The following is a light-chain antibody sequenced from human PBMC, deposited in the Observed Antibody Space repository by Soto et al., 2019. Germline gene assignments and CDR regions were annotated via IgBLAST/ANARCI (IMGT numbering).Light chain of an antibody. CDR1: QSVNSY. J-gene: IGKJ4*01. CDR2: GAS. CDR3: QQYNQWPLT. Sequence: ETVMTQSPATLSLSPGERATLSCRAGQSVNSYLAWYQQKPGQAPRLLIRGASARATGIPARFSGSGSGTEFTLTISRLQSEDFAVYYCQQYNQWPLTFGGGTKVEI. V-gene: IGKV3-15*01.